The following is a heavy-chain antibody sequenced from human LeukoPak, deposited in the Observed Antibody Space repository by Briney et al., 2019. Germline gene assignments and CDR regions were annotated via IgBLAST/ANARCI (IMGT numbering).Heavy chain of an antibody. J-gene: IGHJ6*03. D-gene: IGHD3-16*01. CDR2: INPSGGST. Sequence: GASVKVSCKASGYTFTSYYMHWVRQAPGQGLEWMGIINPSGGSTSYAQKFQGRVTMTRDMSTSTVYMELSSLRSEDTAVYYCAREHWVGVSYYYYYMDVWGKGTTVTVSS. CDR3: AREHWVGVSYYYYYMDV. CDR1: GYTFTSYY. V-gene: IGHV1-46*01.